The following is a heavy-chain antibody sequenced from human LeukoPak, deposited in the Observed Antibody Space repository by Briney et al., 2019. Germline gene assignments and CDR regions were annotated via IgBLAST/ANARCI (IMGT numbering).Heavy chain of an antibody. J-gene: IGHJ4*02. Sequence: SETLSLTCAVYGGSFSGYYWSWIRQPPGKGLEWIGEINHSGSTNYNPSFKSRVTISVDTSKNQFSLKLSSVTAADTAVYYCARGRGYGNSYYFDYWGQGTLVTVSS. CDR2: INHSGST. CDR3: ARGRGYGNSYYFDY. V-gene: IGHV4-34*01. D-gene: IGHD5-12*01. CDR1: GGSFSGYY.